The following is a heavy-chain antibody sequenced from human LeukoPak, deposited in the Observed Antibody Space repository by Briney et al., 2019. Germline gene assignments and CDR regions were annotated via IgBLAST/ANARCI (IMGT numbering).Heavy chain of an antibody. Sequence: GGSLRLSCAASGFTVSSNYMSWVRQAPGKGLEWVSVIYSGGSTYYADSVKGRFTISRDNSKNTLYLQMNSLRAEDTAVYYYARDYYDSSGTNWFDPWGQGTLVTVSS. D-gene: IGHD3-22*01. V-gene: IGHV3-53*01. CDR1: GFTVSSNY. CDR2: IYSGGST. CDR3: ARDYYDSSGTNWFDP. J-gene: IGHJ5*02.